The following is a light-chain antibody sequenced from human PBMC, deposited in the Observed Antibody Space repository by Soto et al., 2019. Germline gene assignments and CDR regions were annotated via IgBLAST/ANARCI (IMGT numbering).Light chain of an antibody. Sequence: QSALTQPASVSGSPGQSITISCTGTTSGVGGFHLVSWYQQHPGEAPKLIIFEGSLRPSGVSDRFSASKSDNTASLTISGLQAEDEADYYCCSTLDSTYVLFGGGTKVTVL. V-gene: IGLV2-23*01. J-gene: IGLJ2*01. CDR3: CSTLDSTYVL. CDR1: TSGVGGFHL. CDR2: EGS.